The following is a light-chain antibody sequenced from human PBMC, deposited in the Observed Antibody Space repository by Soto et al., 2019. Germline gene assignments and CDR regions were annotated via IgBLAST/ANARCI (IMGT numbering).Light chain of an antibody. V-gene: IGKV3-20*01. CDR2: ASS. Sequence: TQGPGSLAVCAGERATLSCKTSQSRGSNFLAWYQHKPGQAPRLLIYASSNRATGIPDRFSGSASGTDFTLTINRLETEDFAVYYCQLYGISHHFGQGIRLEIK. CDR1: QSRGSNF. CDR3: QLYGISHH. J-gene: IGKJ5*01.